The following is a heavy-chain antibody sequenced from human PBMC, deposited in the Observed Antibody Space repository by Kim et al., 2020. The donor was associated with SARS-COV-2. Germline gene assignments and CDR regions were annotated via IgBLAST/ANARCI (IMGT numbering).Heavy chain of an antibody. Sequence: SETLSLTCAVYGGSFSGYYWSWIRQPPGKGLEWIGEINHSGSTNYNPSPKSRVTISVDTSKNQFSLKLSSVTAADTAVYYCASSSWSHWYFDLWGRGTMVTVSS. CDR3: ASSSWSHWYFDL. CDR2: INHSGST. CDR1: GGSFSGYY. V-gene: IGHV4-34*01. D-gene: IGHD6-13*01. J-gene: IGHJ2*01.